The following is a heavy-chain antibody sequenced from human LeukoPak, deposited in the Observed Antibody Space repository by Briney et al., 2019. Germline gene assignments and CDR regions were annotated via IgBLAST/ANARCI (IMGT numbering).Heavy chain of an antibody. Sequence: SETLSLTCAVSGGSISSGGYSWSWIRQPPGKGLEWIGYIYHSGSTNYNPSLKSRVTISVDTSKNQFSLKLSSVTAADTAVYYCARAPYYYDSSGYFGDYYGMDVWGQGTTVTVSS. CDR1: GGSISSGGYS. CDR2: IYHSGST. J-gene: IGHJ6*02. CDR3: ARAPYYYDSSGYFGDYYGMDV. D-gene: IGHD3-22*01. V-gene: IGHV4-30-2*01.